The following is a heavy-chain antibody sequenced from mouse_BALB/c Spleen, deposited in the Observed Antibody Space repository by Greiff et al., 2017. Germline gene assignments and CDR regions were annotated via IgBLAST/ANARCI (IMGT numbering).Heavy chain of an antibody. CDR2: INPSNGRT. CDR3: ARRGAYCDY. CDR1: GYTFTSYW. V-gene: IGHV1S81*02. J-gene: IGHJ2*01. Sequence: VQLQQPGAELVKPGASVKLSCKASGYTFTSYWMHWVKQRPGQGLEWIGEINPSNGRTNYNEKFKSKATLTVDKSSSTAYMQLSSLTSEDSAVYYCARRGAYCDYWGQGTTLTVSS.